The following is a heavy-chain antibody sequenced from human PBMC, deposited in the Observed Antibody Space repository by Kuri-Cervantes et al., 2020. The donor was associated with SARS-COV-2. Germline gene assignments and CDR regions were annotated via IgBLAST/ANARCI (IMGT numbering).Heavy chain of an antibody. CDR1: GFNFSAYA. Sequence: GGSLRLSCAASGFNFSAYAMGWVRQAPGKGLEWVSSISGGGRTTHYADSVKGRFTISRDNAKNSLYLQMNSLRAEDTAVYYCARDRSRITIFGVVTRYGMDVWGQGTTVTVSS. D-gene: IGHD3-3*01. CDR2: ISGGGRTT. V-gene: IGHV3-23*01. J-gene: IGHJ6*02. CDR3: ARDRSRITIFGVVTRYGMDV.